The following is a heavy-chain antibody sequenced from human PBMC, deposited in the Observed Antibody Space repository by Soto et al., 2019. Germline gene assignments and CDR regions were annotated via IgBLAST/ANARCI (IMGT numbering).Heavy chain of an antibody. J-gene: IGHJ4*02. CDR2: VSYDGSDI. Sequence: QVQLVESGGGVVQPGRSLRLSCAASGFTFSRYAMHWVRQAPGKGLEWVAVVSYDGSDIYYADSVKGRFTISRDNSKNPIYLQMNSLRGEDTALYYCAKDVSGPNRPPVFDSWGQGALVSVSS. CDR1: GFTFSRYA. CDR3: AKDVSGPNRPPVFDS. D-gene: IGHD1-26*01. V-gene: IGHV3-30*18.